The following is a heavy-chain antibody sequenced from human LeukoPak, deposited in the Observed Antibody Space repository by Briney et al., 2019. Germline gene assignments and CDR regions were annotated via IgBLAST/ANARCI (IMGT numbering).Heavy chain of an antibody. CDR2: IYYSGST. CDR3: AREDAAMVTR. Sequence: SETLSLTCTVSGGSISSYYWSWIRQPPGKGLEWIGYIYYSGSTNYNPSLTSRVTISVDTSKNQFSLKLSSVTAADTAVYYCAREDAAMVTRWGQGTLVTVSS. D-gene: IGHD5-18*01. V-gene: IGHV4-59*01. J-gene: IGHJ4*02. CDR1: GGSISSYY.